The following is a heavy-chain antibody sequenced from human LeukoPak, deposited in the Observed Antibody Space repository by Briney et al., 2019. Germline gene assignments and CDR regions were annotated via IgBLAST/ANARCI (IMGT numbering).Heavy chain of an antibody. CDR1: GYTFTGYD. CDR3: ARVFHDSSGYYYSFDY. CDR2: INSKTGGT. Sequence: GASVKVSCKASGYTFTGYDIHWVRQAPGQGLEWMGRINSKTGGTTYVQKFQGRVTMTRDTSISTAYMDLSRLSSDDTAVYYCARVFHDSSGYYYSFDYWGQGTLVTVSS. J-gene: IGHJ4*02. D-gene: IGHD3-22*01. V-gene: IGHV1-2*02.